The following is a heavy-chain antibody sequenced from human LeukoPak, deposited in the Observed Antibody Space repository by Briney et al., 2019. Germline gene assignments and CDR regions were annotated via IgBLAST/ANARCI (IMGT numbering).Heavy chain of an antibody. CDR1: GYTFTSYG. D-gene: IGHD1/OR15-1a*01. J-gene: IGHJ6*03. Sequence: ASVKVSCKASGYTFTSYGISWVRQAPGQGLEWMGWISAYNGNTNYAQKLQGRVTMTTDTSTSTAYMELSSLRSEDTAVYYCATIPRYYYYYMDVWGKGTTVTVSS. CDR2: ISAYNGNT. CDR3: ATIPRYYYYYMDV. V-gene: IGHV1-18*01.